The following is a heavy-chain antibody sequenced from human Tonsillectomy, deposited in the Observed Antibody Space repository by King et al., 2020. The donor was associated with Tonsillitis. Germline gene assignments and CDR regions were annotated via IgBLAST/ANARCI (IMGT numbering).Heavy chain of an antibody. Sequence: VQLVESGGGVVQPGRSLRLSCAASGFTFSSSPVHWVRQAPGKGLEWVAVISFDGSVTYYGDSVKGRFTISRDNYKNTVYLKMNRLRPEDTSVYYCAMTNTRRRGGLDVWGQGTTVTVSS. CDR3: AMTNTRRRGGLDV. V-gene: IGHV3-30*04. D-gene: IGHD3-10*01. CDR1: GFTFSSSP. J-gene: IGHJ6*02. CDR2: ISFDGSVT.